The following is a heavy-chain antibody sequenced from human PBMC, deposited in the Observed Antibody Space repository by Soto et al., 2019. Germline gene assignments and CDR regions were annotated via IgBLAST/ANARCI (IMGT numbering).Heavy chain of an antibody. Sequence: EVQLVESGGGLVQPGGSLRLYCAGSGFTFSSHNMNWVRQAPGKGLEWISYISSTSSSRYYADSVRGRFTISRDNAKNSLYLQMNSLRDEDKGVYYCVRRITMVRGPYYYYGMDVWGQGTTVTVSS. D-gene: IGHD3-10*01. CDR3: VRRITMVRGPYYYYGMDV. CDR1: GFTFSSHN. CDR2: ISSTSSSR. J-gene: IGHJ6*02. V-gene: IGHV3-48*02.